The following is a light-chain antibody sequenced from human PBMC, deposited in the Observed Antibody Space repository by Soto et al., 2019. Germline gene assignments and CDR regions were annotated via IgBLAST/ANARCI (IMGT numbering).Light chain of an antibody. CDR1: QSLTSSY. Sequence: VLTKSPGKKSFPLGERATLSCRASQSLTSSYLAWYQQKPGQAPRLLIYGASARATGIPDRFSGSGSGTDFTLTITRLEPEDFAIYYCQQYSRSPPTFGRGTKVDIK. V-gene: IGKV3-20*01. CDR2: GAS. CDR3: QQYSRSPPT. J-gene: IGKJ1*01.